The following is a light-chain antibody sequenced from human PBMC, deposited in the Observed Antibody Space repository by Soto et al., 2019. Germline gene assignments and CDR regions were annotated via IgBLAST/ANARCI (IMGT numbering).Light chain of an antibody. CDR1: QSVSSSY. CDR2: GAS. Sequence: EIVLTQSPGTLSLSPGERATLSCRASQSVSSSYLAWYQQKPGQAPRLLIDGASSSATGIPDRCSGSGSGTDFALTTSRLEPEDLAVYYCQQYASAPSTFGQGTRLE. J-gene: IGKJ5*01. CDR3: QQYASAPST. V-gene: IGKV3-20*01.